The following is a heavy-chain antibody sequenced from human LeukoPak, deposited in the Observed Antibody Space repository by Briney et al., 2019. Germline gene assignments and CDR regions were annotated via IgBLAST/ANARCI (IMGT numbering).Heavy chain of an antibody. CDR1: GVSFSGYY. CDR2: INHSGST. D-gene: IGHD3-10*01. V-gene: IGHV4-34*01. Sequence: PSETLSLTCAVYGVSFSGYYWSWIRQPPGKGLEWIGEINHSGSTNYNPSLKSRVTISVDTSKNQFSLKLSSVTAADTAVYYCARGRSDSGGPGQFDYWGQGTLVTVSS. CDR3: ARGRSDSGGPGQFDY. J-gene: IGHJ4*02.